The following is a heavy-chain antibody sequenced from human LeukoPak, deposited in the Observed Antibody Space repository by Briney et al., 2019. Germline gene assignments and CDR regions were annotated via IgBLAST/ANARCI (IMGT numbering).Heavy chain of an antibody. J-gene: IGHJ4*02. CDR3: AKRFGAGEFDY. CDR1: GFTSSSYA. D-gene: IGHD3-10*01. V-gene: IGHV3-23*01. Sequence: GGSLRLSCAASGFTSSSYAMNWVRQAPGKGLEWVSIISDSDGSTYYADSVKGRFTISRDNSKNTLYLQMSSLRAEDTAVYYCAKRFGAGEFDYWGQGTLVTVSS. CDR2: ISDSDGST.